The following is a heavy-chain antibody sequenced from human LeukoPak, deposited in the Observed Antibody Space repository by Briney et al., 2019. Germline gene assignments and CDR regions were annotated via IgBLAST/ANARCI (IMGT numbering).Heavy chain of an antibody. CDR2: IYYSGST. V-gene: IGHV4-39*07. J-gene: IGHJ4*02. CDR1: GGSISSGDYY. Sequence: SETLSLTCTVSGGSISSGDYYWSWIRQPPGKGLEWIGSIYYSGSTYYNPSLKSRVTISVDTSKNQFSLKLSSVTAADTAVYYCARDTVDCSSTSCKMVTQTDYWGQGTLVTVSS. CDR3: ARDTVDCSSTSCKMVTQTDY. D-gene: IGHD2-2*01.